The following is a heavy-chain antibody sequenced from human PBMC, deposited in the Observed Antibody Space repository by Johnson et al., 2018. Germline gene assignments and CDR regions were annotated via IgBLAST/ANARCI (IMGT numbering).Heavy chain of an antibody. CDR1: GDTFSSYA. V-gene: IGHV1-69*01. J-gene: IGHJ3*02. CDR3: AREQGYGDPSNSLDI. D-gene: IGHD4-17*01. Sequence: QVQLVQSGAAVKKPGSSVKVSCKAAGDTFSSYAVSWVRQAPGQGLEWMGGIIPIFATTNYAENFQGRRTITRGESSTTSYMELRSLTSEDTAVYYWAREQGYGDPSNSLDIWGQGTMVTVS. CDR2: IIPIFATT.